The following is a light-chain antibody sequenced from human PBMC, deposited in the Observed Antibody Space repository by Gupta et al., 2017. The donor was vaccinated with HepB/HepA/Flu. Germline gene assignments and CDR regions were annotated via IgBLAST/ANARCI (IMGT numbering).Light chain of an antibody. CDR2: GAS. J-gene: IGKJ4*01. V-gene: IGKV3-15*01. Sequence: TVMTQSPASMSVSPGESATLSCRASQNVYSSLAWYQQKPCQAPRLLIYGASTRATGIPSRFSGSGSGTEFTLTISSLQSEDFAVYYCQQYNLRPLTFGGGTKVEIK. CDR1: QNVYSS. CDR3: QQYNLRPLT.